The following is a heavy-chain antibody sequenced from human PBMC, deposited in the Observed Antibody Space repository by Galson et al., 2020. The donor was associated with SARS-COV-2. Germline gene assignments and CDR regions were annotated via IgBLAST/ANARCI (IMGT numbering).Heavy chain of an antibody. D-gene: IGHD4-17*01. CDR1: GFTFSSYG. Sequence: GGSLRLSCAASGFTFSSYGMHWVRQAPGKGLEWVAVIWYDGSNKYYADSVKGRFTISRDNSKNTLYLQMNSLRAEDTAVYYCAREGDMTTLDYWGQGTLVTVSS. CDR2: IWYDGSNK. J-gene: IGHJ4*02. V-gene: IGHV3-33*01. CDR3: AREGDMTTLDY.